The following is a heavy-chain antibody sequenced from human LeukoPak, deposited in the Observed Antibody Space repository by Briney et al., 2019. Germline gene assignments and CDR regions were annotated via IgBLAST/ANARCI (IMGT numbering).Heavy chain of an antibody. V-gene: IGHV3-9*01. CDR2: ISWNSGSI. CDR3: AKALPPYYYDSSGFDAFDI. Sequence: GGSLRLSCAASGFTFDDYAMPWVRQAPGKGLEWVSGISWNSGSIGYADSVKGRFTISRDNAKNSLYLQMNSLRAEDTALYYCAKALPPYYYDSSGFDAFDIWGQGTMVTVSS. CDR1: GFTFDDYA. D-gene: IGHD3-22*01. J-gene: IGHJ3*02.